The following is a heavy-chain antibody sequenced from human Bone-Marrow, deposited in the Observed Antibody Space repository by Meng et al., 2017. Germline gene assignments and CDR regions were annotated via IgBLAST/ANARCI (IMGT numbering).Heavy chain of an antibody. J-gene: IGHJ5*02. V-gene: IGHV4-39*07. CDR1: GGSISSSSYY. CDR3: ARDCPSPFRWFDP. Sequence: LQRRESGPGLVKPSETLSLTCTVSGGSISSSSYYWGWIRQPPGKGLEWIGSIYYSGSTYYNPSLKSRVTISVDTSKNQFSLKLSSVTAADTAVYYCARDCPSPFRWFDPWGQGTLVTVSS. CDR2: IYYSGST.